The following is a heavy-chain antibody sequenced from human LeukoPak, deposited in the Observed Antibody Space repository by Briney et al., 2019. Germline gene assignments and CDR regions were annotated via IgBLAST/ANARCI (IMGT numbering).Heavy chain of an antibody. J-gene: IGHJ4*02. CDR1: GFTFSTYW. D-gene: IGHD3-9*01. CDR3: ARDLDWILFDY. CDR2: IRPEGTTT. V-gene: IGHV3-74*03. Sequence: GGSLRLSCAASGFTFSTYWMHWVRQAPGKGLVWVARIRPEGTTTAYADSVKGRFTISRDNAKSTLFLQMNSLSAEDTAVYYCARDLDWILFDYWGQGTLVTVSS.